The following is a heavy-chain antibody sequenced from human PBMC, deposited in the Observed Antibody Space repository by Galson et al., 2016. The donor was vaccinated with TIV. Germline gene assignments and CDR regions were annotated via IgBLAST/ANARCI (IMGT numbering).Heavy chain of an antibody. D-gene: IGHD3-22*01. CDR1: GGIFRSYA. CDR2: IIAIFGIP. Sequence: SVKVSCKASGGIFRSYAISWVRQAPGLGLEWMGGIIAIFGIPNYAQKFQGRVTITADESTTTVYVELSSLRSDDTAVYYCARGSSYYSNHLDLWSKGTTVTVSS. CDR3: ARGSSYYSNHLDL. V-gene: IGHV1-69*13. J-gene: IGHJ6*04.